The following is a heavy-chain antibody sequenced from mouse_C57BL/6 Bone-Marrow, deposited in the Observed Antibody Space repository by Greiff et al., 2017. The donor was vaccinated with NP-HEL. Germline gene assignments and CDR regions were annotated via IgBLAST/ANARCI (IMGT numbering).Heavy chain of an antibody. J-gene: IGHJ3*01. CDR3: ARQGGYAWFAY. CDR1: GFTFSDYG. V-gene: IGHV5-15*04. Sequence: EVMLVESGGGLVQPGGSLKLSCAASGFTFSDYGMAWVRQAPRKGPEWVAFISNLAYSIYSADTVTGRFTISRENAKNTLYLEMSSLRSEDTAMYYCARQGGYAWFAYWGQGTLVTVSA. CDR2: ISNLAYSI. D-gene: IGHD2-2*01.